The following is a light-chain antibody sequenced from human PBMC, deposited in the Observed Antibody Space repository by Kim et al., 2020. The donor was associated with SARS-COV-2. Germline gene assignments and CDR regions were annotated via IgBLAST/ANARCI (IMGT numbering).Light chain of an antibody. CDR3: QQRYSRPAT. J-gene: IGKJ4*02. Sequence: LSPGERASLSCRASENVGHSLAWYHQRPGQSPRLLIYDASTRARGIPARFTAGGSGFDFTLTMSSLESEDYGVYFCQQRYSRPATFGRGTKLEI. V-gene: IGKV3-11*01. CDR1: ENVGHS. CDR2: DAS.